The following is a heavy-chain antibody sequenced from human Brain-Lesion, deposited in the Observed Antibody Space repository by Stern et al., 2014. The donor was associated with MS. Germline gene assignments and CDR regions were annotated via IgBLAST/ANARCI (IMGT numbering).Heavy chain of an antibody. CDR3: ARGRVVPGFQYYATDV. D-gene: IGHD2-2*01. CDR1: GGSISSGGYY. J-gene: IGHJ6*02. V-gene: IGHV4-61*02. Sequence: VQLVESGPGLVKPSQTLSLSCTVSGGSISSGGYYWSWIRQPAGKGLEWIGRIFNSGSTRYNPSLKSRVTTSIDTSNNQYSLGLTSRTAADTAVYYCARGRVVPGFQYYATDVWGQGTTVIVSS. CDR2: IFNSGST.